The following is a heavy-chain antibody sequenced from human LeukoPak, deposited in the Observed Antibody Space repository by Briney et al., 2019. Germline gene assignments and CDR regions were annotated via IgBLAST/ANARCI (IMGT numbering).Heavy chain of an antibody. Sequence: SETLSLTCTVSGGSISSYYWSWIRQPPGKGLEWIGYIYYSGSTNYNPSLKSRVTISVDTSKNQFSLKLSSVTAADTAVYYCARDRFRGWSYDYWGQGTLVTVSS. CDR3: ARDRFRGWSYDY. J-gene: IGHJ4*02. V-gene: IGHV4-59*01. CDR2: IYYSGST. CDR1: GGSISSYY. D-gene: IGHD6-19*01.